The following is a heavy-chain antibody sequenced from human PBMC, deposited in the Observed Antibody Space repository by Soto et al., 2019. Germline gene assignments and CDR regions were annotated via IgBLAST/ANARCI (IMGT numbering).Heavy chain of an antibody. V-gene: IGHV3-23*01. Sequence: GGSLRLSCAASGFTFSSYGMIWARQAPGKGLEWVSAIGGSGGTTYYADSVKGRFTISRDNSKNTLYLQMNSLRADDTALYYCAKLVTSSSQYWGQGTLVTVSS. D-gene: IGHD1-26*01. J-gene: IGHJ4*02. CDR2: IGGSGGTT. CDR3: AKLVTSSSQY. CDR1: GFTFSSYG.